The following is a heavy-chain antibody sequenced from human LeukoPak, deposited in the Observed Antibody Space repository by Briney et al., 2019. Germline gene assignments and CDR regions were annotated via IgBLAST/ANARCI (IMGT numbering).Heavy chain of an antibody. CDR3: ARGPYCSSTSCYTHFDY. CDR2: INWNGGST. V-gene: IGHV3-20*04. Sequence: PGGSLRLSCAASGFTFDDYGMSWVRQAPGKGLEWVSGINWNGGSTGYADSVKGRFTISRDNAKSSLYLQMNSLRAEDTALYYCARGPYCSSTSCYTHFDYWGQGTLVTVSS. D-gene: IGHD2-2*02. J-gene: IGHJ4*02. CDR1: GFTFDDYG.